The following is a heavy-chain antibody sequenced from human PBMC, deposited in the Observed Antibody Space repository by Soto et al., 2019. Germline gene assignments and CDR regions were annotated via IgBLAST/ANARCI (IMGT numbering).Heavy chain of an antibody. CDR1: PFTFSSYN. V-gene: IGHV3-48*01. CDR3: ARSSQWLVGGLDY. D-gene: IGHD6-19*01. CDR2: ISSSSSTI. Sequence: EVQLVESGGGLVQPGGSLRLSCAASPFTFSSYNNKWVRQAPGKGLEWVSYISSSSSTIYYADSVKGRFTISRDNAKNSLYLQMNSLRAENTAVYYCARSSQWLVGGLDYWGQGTLVTVSS. J-gene: IGHJ4*02.